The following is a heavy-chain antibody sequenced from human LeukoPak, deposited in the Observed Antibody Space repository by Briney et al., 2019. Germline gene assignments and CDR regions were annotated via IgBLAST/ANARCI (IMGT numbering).Heavy chain of an antibody. J-gene: IGHJ5*02. CDR3: ARRHYEMRFDP. V-gene: IGHV4-34*12. Sequence: PSETLSLTCAVYGGSFSGYYWSWIRQPPGKGLEWIGSIFYSGNTYYNPSLKSRVTISIDTSKNQFSLKLSSVTAADTAVYYCARRHYEMRFDPWGQGTLVTVSS. CDR1: GGSFSGYY. D-gene: IGHD3-3*01. CDR2: IFYSGNT.